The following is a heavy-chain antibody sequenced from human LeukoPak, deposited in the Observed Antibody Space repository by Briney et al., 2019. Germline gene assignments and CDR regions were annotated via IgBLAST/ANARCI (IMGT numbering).Heavy chain of an antibody. Sequence: SETLSLTCAVYGGSFSGYYWSWIRQPPGKGLEWIGEINHSGSTNYNPSLKSRVTISVDPSKNQFSLKLSSVTAADTAVYYCARGWVTMVRGVIITDYYYYMDVWGKGTTVTVSS. CDR2: INHSGST. J-gene: IGHJ6*03. V-gene: IGHV4-34*01. CDR1: GGSFSGYY. D-gene: IGHD3-10*01. CDR3: ARGWVTMVRGVIITDYYYYMDV.